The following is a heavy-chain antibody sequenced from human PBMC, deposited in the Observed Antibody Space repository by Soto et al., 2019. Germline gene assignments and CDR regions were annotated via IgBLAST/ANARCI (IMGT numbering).Heavy chain of an antibody. V-gene: IGHV3-23*01. CDR3: AKDTAMASQNYYCDVLDF. D-gene: IGHD5-18*01. CDR2: ISGSGGST. Sequence: GGALRLSCAASGCIFSSYAMSWVRQAPGKGLEWVSAISGSGGSTYYADSVKGRFTISRDNSKNTLYLQMNSLRAEDTAVYYCAKDTAMASQNYYCDVLDFCGQGTTVIV. CDR1: GCIFSSYA. J-gene: IGHJ6*02.